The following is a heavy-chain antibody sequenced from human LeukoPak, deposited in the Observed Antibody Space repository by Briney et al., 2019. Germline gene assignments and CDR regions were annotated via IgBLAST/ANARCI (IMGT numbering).Heavy chain of an antibody. CDR2: ISGSGGNT. D-gene: IGHD3-16*02. CDR1: GFTCSSYA. V-gene: IGHV3-23*01. J-gene: IGHJ4*02. CDR3: SKTVSGSHSYQGGDY. Sequence: GGSLRLSCAASGFTCSSYAMSWLRQAPGKGLEWVSAISGSGGNTYYADSVKGRFTMSRDNSKNTLYLQMNSLRAEDTAVYFCSKTVSGSHSYQGGDYWGQGTLVTVST.